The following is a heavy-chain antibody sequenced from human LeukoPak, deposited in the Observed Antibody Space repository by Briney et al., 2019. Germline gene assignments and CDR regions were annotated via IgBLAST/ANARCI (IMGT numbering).Heavy chain of an antibody. D-gene: IGHD5-18*01. V-gene: IGHV5-51*01. CDR2: IYPGDSDT. Sequence: GESLKISCKGSGYSFTSYWIGWVRQVPGKGLEWMGIIYPGDSDTRYSPSFQGQVTISADKSISTAYLQWSSLKAPDTAMYYCARHRATAPEGYYGMDVWGQGTTVTVSS. J-gene: IGHJ6*02. CDR3: ARHRATAPEGYYGMDV. CDR1: GYSFTSYW.